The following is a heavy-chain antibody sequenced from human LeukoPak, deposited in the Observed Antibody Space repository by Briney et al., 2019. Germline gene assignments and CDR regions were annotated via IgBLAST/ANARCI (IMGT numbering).Heavy chain of an antibody. CDR2: ISGSGGST. CDR3: AKDREGLRYFDWLLYY. CDR1: GFTFSSYG. Sequence: PGGSLRLSCAASGFTFSSYGMSWVRQAPGMGLEWVSAISGSGGSTYYADSVKGRFTISRDNSKNTLYLQMNSLRAEDTAVYYCAKDREGLRYFDWLLYYWGQGTLVTVSS. V-gene: IGHV3-23*01. D-gene: IGHD3-9*01. J-gene: IGHJ4*02.